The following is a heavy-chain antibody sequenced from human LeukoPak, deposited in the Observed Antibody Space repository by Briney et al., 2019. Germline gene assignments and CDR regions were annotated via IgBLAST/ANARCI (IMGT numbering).Heavy chain of an antibody. V-gene: IGHV4-59*01. CDR1: GGSISSYC. Sequence: SETLSLTCTVSGGSISSYCWSWIRQPPGKGLEWIGYIHYSGSTNYNPFLKSRVTISVDTSKNQLSLRLSSVTAADTAVYYCARTPITTVRGVIRDNWFDPWGQGTLVTVSS. CDR3: ARTPITTVRGVIRDNWFDP. J-gene: IGHJ5*02. CDR2: IHYSGST. D-gene: IGHD3-10*01.